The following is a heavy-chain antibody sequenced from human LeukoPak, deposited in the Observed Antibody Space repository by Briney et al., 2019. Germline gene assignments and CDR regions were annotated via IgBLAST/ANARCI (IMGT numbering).Heavy chain of an antibody. J-gene: IGHJ5*02. V-gene: IGHV1-18*01. CDR1: GYTFTSYG. CDR2: ISVYNGKT. Sequence: ASVKVSCKASGYTFTSYGISWVRQAPGQGLEWMGWISVYNGKTNHAQKLQGRVTMTTDTSTSTAYMELRSLRSDDTAVYYCARDDFWSGYQNWFDPWGQGTLVTVSS. D-gene: IGHD3-3*01. CDR3: ARDDFWSGYQNWFDP.